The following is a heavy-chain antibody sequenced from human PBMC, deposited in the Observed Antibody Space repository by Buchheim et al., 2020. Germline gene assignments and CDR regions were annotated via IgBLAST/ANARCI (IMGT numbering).Heavy chain of an antibody. V-gene: IGHV4-59*01. CDR2: IYYRGST. D-gene: IGHD4-23*01. CDR3: ARDRDDYGGNYFDY. Sequence: QVQLQESGPGLVKPSETLSLTCTVSGGSISSYYWSWIRQPPGKGLEWIGYIYYRGSTNYNPSLKSRVTISVDTSKNQFSLKLSSVTAADTAVYYCARDRDDYGGNYFDYWGQGTL. CDR1: GGSISSYY. J-gene: IGHJ4*02.